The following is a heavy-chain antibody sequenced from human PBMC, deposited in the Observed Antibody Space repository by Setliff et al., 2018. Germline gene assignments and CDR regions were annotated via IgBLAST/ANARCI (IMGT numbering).Heavy chain of an antibody. CDR1: GGSISSGGYY. J-gene: IGHJ3*02. CDR2: IYYSGNT. CDR3: ARVPRFTDTRNAFDI. Sequence: SETLSLTCTVSGGSISSGGYYWSWIRQHPGRGLEWIGYIYYSGNTYYNPSLKSRVTISVDTSKNQFSLKLSSVTAADTAVYYCARVPRFTDTRNAFDIWGQGTMVTVS. D-gene: IGHD5-18*01. V-gene: IGHV4-31*03.